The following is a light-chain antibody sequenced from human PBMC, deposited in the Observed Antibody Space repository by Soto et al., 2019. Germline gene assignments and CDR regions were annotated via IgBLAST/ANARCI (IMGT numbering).Light chain of an antibody. V-gene: IGKV3-15*01. CDR3: QQHNNWPPIT. J-gene: IGKJ5*01. Sequence: EIVMTPSRATLSVSPGETASLSGRASQSVGSNLAWYQQKPGQAPRLLIYGASTRATGIPARFSGSGSGTEFTLTISSLQSEDFAVYYCQQHNNWPPITFGQGTRLEIK. CDR1: QSVGSN. CDR2: GAS.